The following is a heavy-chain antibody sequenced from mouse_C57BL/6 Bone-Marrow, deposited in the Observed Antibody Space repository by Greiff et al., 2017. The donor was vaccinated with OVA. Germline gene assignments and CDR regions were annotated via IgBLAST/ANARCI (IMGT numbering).Heavy chain of an antibody. D-gene: IGHD1-1*01. CDR3: ARWGYYGSSLYYYAMDY. CDR2: IDPSDSYT. V-gene: IGHV1-50*01. J-gene: IGHJ4*01. CDR1: GYTFTSYW. Sequence: VQLQQPGAELVKPGASVKLSCKASGYTFTSYWMQWVKQRPGQGLEWIGEIDPSDSYTNYNQKFKGKATLTVDTSSSTAYMQLCSLTSEDSAVYYCARWGYYGSSLYYYAMDYWGQGTSVTVSS.